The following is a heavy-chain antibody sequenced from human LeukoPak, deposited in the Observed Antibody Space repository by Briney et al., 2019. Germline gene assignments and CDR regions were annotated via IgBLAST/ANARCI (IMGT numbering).Heavy chain of an antibody. CDR1: GFTFSSYS. J-gene: IGHJ6*04. V-gene: IGHV3-21*01. CDR3: ARDFTAVVAATRMDV. D-gene: IGHD2-15*01. Sequence: PGGSLRLSCAASGFTFSSYSMNWVRQAPGKGLEWVSSISSSSSYIYYADSVKGRFTISRDNAKNSLYLQMNSLRAEDTAVYYCARDFTAVVAATRMDVWGKGTTVTVSS. CDR2: ISSSSSYI.